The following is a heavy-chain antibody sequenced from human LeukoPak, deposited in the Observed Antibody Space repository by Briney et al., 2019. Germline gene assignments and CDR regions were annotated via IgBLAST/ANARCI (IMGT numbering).Heavy chain of an antibody. Sequence: PSDTLSLTCTVSGGSISSGRYYWRWLRQPAGTGLEDFGRIYTSGSTNYNPSLKSRVTISVDTSKNQFSLKLSSVTAADTAVYYCAREPGTFDYPYMDVWGKGTTVTISS. J-gene: IGHJ6*03. CDR3: AREPGTFDYPYMDV. CDR2: IYTSGST. D-gene: IGHD3-16*01. V-gene: IGHV4-61*02. CDR1: GGSISSGRYY.